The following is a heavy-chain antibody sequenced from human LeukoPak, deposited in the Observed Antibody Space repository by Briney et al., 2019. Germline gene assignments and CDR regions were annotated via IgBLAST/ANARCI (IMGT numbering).Heavy chain of an antibody. CDR1: GGSISSSSYY. D-gene: IGHD3-22*01. CDR3: ARVKYYYDSSGYSTTHYFDY. J-gene: IGHJ4*02. CDR2: IYYSGST. V-gene: IGHV4-39*07. Sequence: SETLSLTCTVSGGSISSSSYYWGWIRQPPGKGLEWIGSIYYSGSTYYNPSLKSRVTISVDTSKNQFSLKLSSVTAADTAVYYWARVKYYYDSSGYSTTHYFDYWGQGTLVTVSS.